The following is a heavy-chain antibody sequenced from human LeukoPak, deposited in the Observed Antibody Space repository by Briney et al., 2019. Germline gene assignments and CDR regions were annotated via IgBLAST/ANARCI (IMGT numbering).Heavy chain of an antibody. CDR3: AKIRGNYFDY. CDR2: ISWNSGSI. V-gene: IGHV3-9*01. J-gene: IGHJ4*02. CDR1: GFTFDDYT. Sequence: GGSLRLSCAASGFTFDDYTMHWVRQAPGKGLEWVSGISWNSGSIGYADSVKGRFTISRDNAKNSLYLQMNSLRAEDTALYYCAKIRGNYFDYWGQGTLVTVSS.